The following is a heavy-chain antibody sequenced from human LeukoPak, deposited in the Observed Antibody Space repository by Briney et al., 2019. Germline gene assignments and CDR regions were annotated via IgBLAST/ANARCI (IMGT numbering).Heavy chain of an antibody. D-gene: IGHD3-3*01. CDR1: GGSISSYY. J-gene: IGHJ5*02. CDR3: ARDGDFWSGRNWFDP. Sequence: PSETLSLTCTVSGGSISSYYWSWIRQPPGKGLEWIGYIYYSGCTNYNPSLKSRVTISLDTSKNQFSLKLSSVTAADTAVYYCARDGDFWSGRNWFDPWGQGTLVTVSS. CDR2: IYYSGCT. V-gene: IGHV4-59*01.